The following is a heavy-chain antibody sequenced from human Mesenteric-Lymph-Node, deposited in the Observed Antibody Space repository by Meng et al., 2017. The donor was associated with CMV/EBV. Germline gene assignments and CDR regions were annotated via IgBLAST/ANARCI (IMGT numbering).Heavy chain of an antibody. Sequence: ASVKVSCKASGYTFTSYGISWVRQAPGQGLEWMGWISAYNGNTNYAQKLQGRVTMTTDTSTSTAYMELRSLRSDDTAVYYCARSRGDSSWYFIPQPYCYYGMDVWGQGTTVTVSS. J-gene: IGHJ6*02. CDR3: ARSRGDSSWYFIPQPYCYYGMDV. CDR1: GYTFTSYG. V-gene: IGHV1-18*01. D-gene: IGHD6-13*01. CDR2: ISAYNGNT.